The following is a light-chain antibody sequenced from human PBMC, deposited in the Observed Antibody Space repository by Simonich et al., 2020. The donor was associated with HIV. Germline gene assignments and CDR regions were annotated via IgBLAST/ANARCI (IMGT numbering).Light chain of an antibody. V-gene: IGKV1-17*01. Sequence: IQMTQSPSSLSASVGDRVTITSRASQGIRTDLDWYQQKPGKAQKLLIYAASTLQSGVPSRFSGSGSGTEFTLTISSLQPEDFATYYCQQLNSYPPPFTFGPGTKVDVK. CDR1: QGIRTD. J-gene: IGKJ3*01. CDR2: AAS. CDR3: QQLNSYPPPFT.